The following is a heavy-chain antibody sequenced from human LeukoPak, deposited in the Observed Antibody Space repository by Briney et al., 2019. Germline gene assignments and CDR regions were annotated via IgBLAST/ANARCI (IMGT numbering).Heavy chain of an antibody. CDR3: VSTYYYDSSGCYPFDY. CDR2: ISSNGGST. J-gene: IGHJ4*02. CDR1: GFTFSNNA. V-gene: IGHV3-64D*09. D-gene: IGHD3-22*01. Sequence: GGSLRLSCSASGFTFSNNAMHWVRQAPGKGLEYVSGISSNGGSTHYADTVKGRFTISRDNSKNTLYLQMSSLRAEDTAVYYCVSTYYYDSSGCYPFDYWGQGTPVTVSS.